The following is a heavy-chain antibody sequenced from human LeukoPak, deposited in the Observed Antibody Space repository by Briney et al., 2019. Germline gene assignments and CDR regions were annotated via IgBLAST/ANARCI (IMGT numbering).Heavy chain of an antibody. V-gene: IGHV1-69*06. CDR2: IIPIFGTA. D-gene: IGHD2-2*01. CDR1: GGTFSSYA. J-gene: IGHJ6*03. CDR3: ARSYCSSTSCYPPSYYYYYMDV. Sequence: ASVKVSCKASGGTFSSYAISWVRQAPGQGLEWMGGIIPIFGTANYAQKFQGRVTITADKSTSTAYMELSSLRSEDTAVYYCARSYCSSTSCYPPSYYYYYMDVWGKGTTVTVSS.